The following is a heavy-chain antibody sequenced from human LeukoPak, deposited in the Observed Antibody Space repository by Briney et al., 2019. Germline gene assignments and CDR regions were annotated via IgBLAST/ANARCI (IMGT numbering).Heavy chain of an antibody. CDR1: GFTVSTNY. D-gene: IGHD7-27*01. V-gene: IGHV3-53*01. CDR2: IYSGGST. Sequence: GGSLRLSCAASGFTVSTNYMSWVRQAPGKGLEWVSVIYSGGSTYYADSVKGRFTISRDNSKNTLYIQMNSLRAEDTAVYYCARGNGRNWGLSSVVNYFDYWGQGTQVTVSS. CDR3: ARGNGRNWGLSSVVNYFDY. J-gene: IGHJ4*02.